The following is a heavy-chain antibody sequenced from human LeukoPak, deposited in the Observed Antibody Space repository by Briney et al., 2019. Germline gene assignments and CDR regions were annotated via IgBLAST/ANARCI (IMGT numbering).Heavy chain of an antibody. Sequence: GGSLRLSCAASGFTFSSYSMNWVRQAPGKGLEWVSSISSSSSYIYYADSVKGRFTISRDNSKNTLYLQMNSLRAEDTAVYYCARESTIYCSSTSCYSGFDYWGQGTLVTVSS. J-gene: IGHJ4*02. V-gene: IGHV3-21*01. CDR1: GFTFSSYS. CDR2: ISSSSSYI. D-gene: IGHD2-2*02. CDR3: ARESTIYCSSTSCYSGFDY.